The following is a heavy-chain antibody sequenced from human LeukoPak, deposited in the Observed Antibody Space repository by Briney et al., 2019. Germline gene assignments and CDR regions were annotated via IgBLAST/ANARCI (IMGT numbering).Heavy chain of an antibody. V-gene: IGHV1-69*05. J-gene: IGHJ4*02. Sequence: SVKVSCKASGGTFSSYTISWVRQAPGQGLEWMGGIIPIFGTANYARKFQGRVTITTDESTSTAYMELSSLRSEDTAVYYCARGLPGFGDDYWGQGTLVTVSS. D-gene: IGHD3-10*01. CDR3: ARGLPGFGDDY. CDR1: GGTFSSYT. CDR2: IIPIFGTA.